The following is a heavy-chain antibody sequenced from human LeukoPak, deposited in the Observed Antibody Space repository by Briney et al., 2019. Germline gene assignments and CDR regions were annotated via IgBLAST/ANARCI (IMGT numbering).Heavy chain of an antibody. CDR3: AKDLALRSASSDY. Sequence: GRSLRLSCAASGFTFSSYGMHWVRQAPGKGLEWVAVISYDGSNKYYADSVKGRFTISRDNSKNTLYLQMNSLRAEDTAVYYCAKDLALRSASSDYWGQGTLVTVSS. J-gene: IGHJ4*02. CDR2: ISYDGSNK. CDR1: GFTFSSYG. V-gene: IGHV3-30*18. D-gene: IGHD4-17*01.